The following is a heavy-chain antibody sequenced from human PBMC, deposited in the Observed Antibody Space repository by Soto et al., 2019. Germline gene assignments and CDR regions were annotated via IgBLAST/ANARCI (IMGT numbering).Heavy chain of an antibody. J-gene: IGHJ3*02. CDR3: ARGVGSSSSLAFDI. V-gene: IGHV3-66*01. CDR2: IYSGGST. CDR1: GFTVSSNY. Sequence: GGSLRLSCAASGFTVSSNYMSWVRQAPGKGLEWVSVIYSGGSTYYADSVKGRFTISRDNSKNTLYLQMNSLRAEDTAVYYCARGVGSSSSLAFDIWGQGTMVTVSS. D-gene: IGHD6-6*01.